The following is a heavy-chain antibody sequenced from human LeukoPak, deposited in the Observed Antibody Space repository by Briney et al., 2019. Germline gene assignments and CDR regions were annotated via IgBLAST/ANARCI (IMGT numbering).Heavy chain of an antibody. J-gene: IGHJ4*02. CDR3: ASWYSSSYYFDY. D-gene: IGHD6-6*01. CDR2: INPNSGGT. Sequence: ASVKVSCKASGYTFTGYYMHWVRQALGQGLEWMGWINPNSGGTNYAQKFQGRVTMTRDTSISTAYMELSRLRSDDTAVYYCASWYSSSYYFDYWGQGTLVTVSS. CDR1: GYTFTGYY. V-gene: IGHV1-2*02.